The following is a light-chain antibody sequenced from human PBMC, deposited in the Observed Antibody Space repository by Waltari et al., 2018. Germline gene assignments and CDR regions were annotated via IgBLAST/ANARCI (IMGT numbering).Light chain of an antibody. J-gene: IGLJ3*02. Sequence: QSDLTHPAPVSGSPGQSITIPATRTSSAVGGSNYVRCYQQCPGKAPKLMIYDVNMRPSGVSNRFSGSKSGNTASLTISGLQAEDEADYYCSSYASSSALVFCGGTKLTVL. CDR2: DVN. CDR1: SSAVGGSNY. V-gene: IGLV2-14*03. CDR3: SSYASSSALV.